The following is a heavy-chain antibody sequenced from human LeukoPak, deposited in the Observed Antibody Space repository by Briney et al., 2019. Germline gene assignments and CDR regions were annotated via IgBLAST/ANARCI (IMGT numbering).Heavy chain of an antibody. V-gene: IGHV3-33*01. CDR1: GFTFSSSG. D-gene: IGHD2-2*01. CDR2: IGYDGSNK. Sequence: GGSLRLSCAASGFTFSSSGIHWVRQAPGKGLEWVAVIGYDGSNKYYADSVQGRFTISRDNSKNTLFLQMSSLRAEDTAVYYCARGVGSTTYYAMDVWGQGTTVTVSS. CDR3: ARGVGSTTYYAMDV. J-gene: IGHJ6*02.